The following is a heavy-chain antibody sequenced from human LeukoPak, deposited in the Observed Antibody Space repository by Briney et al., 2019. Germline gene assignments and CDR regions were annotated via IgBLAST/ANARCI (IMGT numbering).Heavy chain of an antibody. CDR2: INHRGST. Sequence: SETLSLTCALYGGSFSGYYWSWIRHPPGKGLEWVGEINHRGSTNYNPSLKSRVTISVDTSKNQFSLKLSSVTAADTAVYYCASLSRRYSYGAYYFDYWGQGPLVTVSS. CDR1: GGSFSGYY. J-gene: IGHJ4*02. V-gene: IGHV4-34*01. CDR3: ASLSRRYSYGAYYFDY. D-gene: IGHD5-18*01.